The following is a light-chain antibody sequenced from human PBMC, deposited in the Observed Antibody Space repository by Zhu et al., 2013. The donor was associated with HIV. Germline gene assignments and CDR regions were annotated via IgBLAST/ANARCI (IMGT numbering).Light chain of an antibody. CDR3: SSYTINTLQL. CDR2: DVS. V-gene: IGLV2-14*02. CDR1: SSDVGSYNL. Sequence: QSALTQPASVSGSPGQSITISCTGTSSDVGSYNLVSRYQQHPGKAPKLMIYDVSNRPSGVSNRFSGSKSGNTASLTISGLQAEDEGDYYCSSYTINTLQLFGGGTKVTVL. J-gene: IGLJ3*02.